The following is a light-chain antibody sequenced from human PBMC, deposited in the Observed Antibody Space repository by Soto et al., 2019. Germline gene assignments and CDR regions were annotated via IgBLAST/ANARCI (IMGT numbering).Light chain of an antibody. J-gene: IGKJ5*01. CDR1: QGISSA. CDR3: QQLNSYPFT. CDR2: DAS. V-gene: IGKV1-13*02. Sequence: AIHLTQSPSSLSASVGDRVTITCRASQGISSALAWYQHKPGRPPRVLIYDASSLQSGVPSRFSGSESGTECTLPISSLQPEDSATYSCQQLNSYPFTFGQGTRLEI.